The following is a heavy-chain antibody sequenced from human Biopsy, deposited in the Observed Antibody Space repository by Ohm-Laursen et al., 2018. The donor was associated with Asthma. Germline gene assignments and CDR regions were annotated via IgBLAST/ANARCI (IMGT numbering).Heavy chain of an antibody. J-gene: IGHJ4*02. D-gene: IGHD6-19*01. Sequence: SLRLSCTASRFTYEMHWVRQAPGKGLEWVAVISYDGSSIYYADSVRGRFTISRDNSKNTLSLQMNSLTAEDTAVYYCAREGVAGTHIEDWGQGTLVTVSS. CDR2: ISYDGSSI. CDR3: AREGVAGTHIED. CDR1: RFTYE. V-gene: IGHV3-30*19.